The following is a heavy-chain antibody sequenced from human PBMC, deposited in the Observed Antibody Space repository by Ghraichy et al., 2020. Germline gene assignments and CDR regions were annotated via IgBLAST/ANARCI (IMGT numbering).Heavy chain of an antibody. CDR1: GGTFSSFA. D-gene: IGHD3-22*01. CDR2: IIPIFGTA. Sequence: SVKVSCKASGGTFSSFAISWVRETPGQGLECMGGIIPIFGTANYAQKFQGRVTITADESTSTAYMELSSLRSEDTAVYFCELRDSSGYYYAIGWGQGTLVNGSS. V-gene: IGHV1-69*13. J-gene: IGHJ4*02. CDR3: ELRDSSGYYYAIG.